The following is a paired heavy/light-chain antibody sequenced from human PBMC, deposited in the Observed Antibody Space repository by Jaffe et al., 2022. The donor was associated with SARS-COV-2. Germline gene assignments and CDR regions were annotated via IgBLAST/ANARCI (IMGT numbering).Light chain of an antibody. J-gene: IGKJ2*01. CDR3: QQYDNLPYT. Sequence: DIQMTQSPSSLSASVGDRVTITCQASEDISNYLSWYQQKPGKAPKLLIYDASKLDSGVPSRFSGSGSGTDFTFNIGSLQPEDIATYFCQQYDNLPYTFGQGTKLEIK. CDR1: EDISNY. V-gene: IGKV1-33*01. CDR2: DAS.
Heavy chain of an antibody. CDR2: VSFDGSNK. V-gene: IGHV3-30-3*01. CDR3: AREGNYDSTGIPVD. CDR1: GFTFSRYG. D-gene: IGHD3-22*01. Sequence: QVQLVESGGTVVQPGRSLRLSCAASGFTFSRYGMHWVRQAPDKGLEWVAVVSFDGSNKNYRDSVKGRFTISRDNSRTTLYLQMNSLRAEDTAVYYCAREGNYDSTGIPVDWGQGTLVTVSS. J-gene: IGHJ4*02.